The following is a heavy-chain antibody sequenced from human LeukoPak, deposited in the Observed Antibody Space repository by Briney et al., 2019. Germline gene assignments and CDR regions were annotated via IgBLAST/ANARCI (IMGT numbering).Heavy chain of an antibody. D-gene: IGHD3-9*01. Sequence: GASVKVSCKASGYTFTGYYMHWVRQAPGQGLEWMGWINPKSGGTNYAQKFQGRVTMTRDTSISTAYMELSRLRSDDTAVYYCARGGILTGYYIYYYYYMDVWGKGTTVTISS. CDR2: INPKSGGT. V-gene: IGHV1-2*02. J-gene: IGHJ6*03. CDR1: GYTFTGYY. CDR3: ARGGILTGYYIYYYYYMDV.